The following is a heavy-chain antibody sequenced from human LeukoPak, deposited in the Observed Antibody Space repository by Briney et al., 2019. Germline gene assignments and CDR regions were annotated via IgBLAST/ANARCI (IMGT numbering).Heavy chain of an antibody. Sequence: ASVKVSCKASGYTFADYFIHWVRQAPGQGLEWMGRINPNTGGAEYAPKFQGWVTMIRDTSISTAYVEAHRLISDDTAVYYLARDLTSTSNWDFDYWGQGTLVIVSS. CDR3: ARDLTSTSNWDFDY. J-gene: IGHJ4*02. D-gene: IGHD1-26*01. V-gene: IGHV1-2*04. CDR1: GYTFADYF. CDR2: INPNTGGA.